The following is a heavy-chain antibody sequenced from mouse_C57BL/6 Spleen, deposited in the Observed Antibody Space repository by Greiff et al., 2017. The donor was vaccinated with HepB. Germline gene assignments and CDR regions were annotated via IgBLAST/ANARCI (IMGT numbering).Heavy chain of an antibody. D-gene: IGHD1-1*01. CDR3: ARVPYYYGLYWYFDV. J-gene: IGHJ1*03. V-gene: IGHV1-18*01. CDR1: GYTFTDYN. CDR2: INPNNGGT. Sequence: VQLQQSGPELVKPGASVKIPCKASGYTFTDYNMDWVKQSHGKSLEWIGDINPNNGGTIYNQKFKGKATLTVDKSSSTAYMELRSLTSEDTAVYYCARVPYYYGLYWYFDVWGTGTTVTVSS.